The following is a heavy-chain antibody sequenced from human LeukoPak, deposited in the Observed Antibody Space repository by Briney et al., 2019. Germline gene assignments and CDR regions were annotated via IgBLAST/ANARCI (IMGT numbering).Heavy chain of an antibody. J-gene: IGHJ5*02. CDR1: GGTFSSYA. V-gene: IGHV1-2*02. CDR2: INPNSGGT. D-gene: IGHD6-19*01. Sequence: GASVKVSCKSSGGTFSSYAISWVRQAPGQGLEWMGWINPNSGGTNYAQKFQGRVTMTRDMSTSTVYMELSSLRSEDTAVYYCARVYSSGWYDHWGQGTLVTVSS. CDR3: ARVYSSGWYDH.